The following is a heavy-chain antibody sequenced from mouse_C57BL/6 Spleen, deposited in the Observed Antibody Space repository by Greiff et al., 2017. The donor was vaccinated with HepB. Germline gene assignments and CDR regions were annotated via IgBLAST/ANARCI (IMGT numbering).Heavy chain of an antibody. J-gene: IGHJ4*01. V-gene: IGHV14-3*01. CDR2: IDPANGNT. CDR3: AKGRYGNYEGAMDY. Sequence: EVQLQQSVAELVRPGASVKLSCTASGFNIKNTYMHWVKQRPEQGLEWIGRIDPANGNTKYAPKFQGKATITADTSSNTAYLQRSSLTSEDTAIYYCAKGRYGNYEGAMDYWGQGTSVTVSS. CDR1: GFNIKNTY. D-gene: IGHD2-10*02.